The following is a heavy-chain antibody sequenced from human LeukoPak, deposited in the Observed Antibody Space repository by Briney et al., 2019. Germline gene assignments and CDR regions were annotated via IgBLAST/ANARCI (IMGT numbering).Heavy chain of an antibody. CDR3: ARTVSYDNNSRWSLDS. V-gene: IGHV1-46*01. D-gene: IGHD6-19*01. J-gene: IGHJ4*02. CDR1: GYTFTSYY. Sequence: GASVKVSCKASGYTFTSYYFHWVRQAPGQGLEWMGLINPKGGATSYAQRFQGRVTMSRDTSTSTVYMELSSLRSDDTALYSCARTVSYDNNSRWSLDSWGQGTLVTVSS. CDR2: INPKGGAT.